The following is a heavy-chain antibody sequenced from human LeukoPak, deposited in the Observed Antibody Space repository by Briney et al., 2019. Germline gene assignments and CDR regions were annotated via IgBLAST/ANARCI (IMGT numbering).Heavy chain of an antibody. CDR1: GGSISSSSYY. D-gene: IGHD1-26*01. Sequence: PSETLSLTCTVSGGSISSSSYYWGWIRQPPGKGLEWIGSIYYSGSTYYNPSLKSRVTISVDTSKNQFSLKLSSVTAADTAVYYCAREGRYDNWFDPWGQGTLVTVSS. J-gene: IGHJ5*02. CDR2: IYYSGST. CDR3: AREGRYDNWFDP. V-gene: IGHV4-39*07.